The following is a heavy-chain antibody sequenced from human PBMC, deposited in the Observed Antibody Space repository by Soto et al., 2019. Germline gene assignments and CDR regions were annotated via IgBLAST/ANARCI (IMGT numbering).Heavy chain of an antibody. CDR2: IIPIFGTA. J-gene: IGHJ4*02. CDR1: GGTFSSYA. Sequence: SVKVSCKASGGTFSSYAISWVRQAPGQGLEWMGGIIPIFGTANYAQKFQGGVTITADKSTSTAYMELSSLRSEDTAVYYCARGKWLLGGHFDYWRQGTLVTVSS. CDR3: ARGKWLLGGHFDY. V-gene: IGHV1-69*06. D-gene: IGHD3-22*01.